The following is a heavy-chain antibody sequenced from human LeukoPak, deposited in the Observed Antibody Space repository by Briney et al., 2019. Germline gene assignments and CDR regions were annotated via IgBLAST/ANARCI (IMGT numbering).Heavy chain of an antibody. V-gene: IGHV3-23*01. J-gene: IGHJ4*02. Sequence: PGGSLRLSCAASGFTFSNYAMSWVRQAPGKGLEWVSAIIGSGGNTYYADSVKGRFTISRDNSKNTLYLHLNSVRAEDTAIYYCAKPLTAATGTDFDHWGQGTLVTVSS. CDR3: AKPLTAATGTDFDH. CDR1: GFTFSNYA. D-gene: IGHD6-13*01. CDR2: IIGSGGNT.